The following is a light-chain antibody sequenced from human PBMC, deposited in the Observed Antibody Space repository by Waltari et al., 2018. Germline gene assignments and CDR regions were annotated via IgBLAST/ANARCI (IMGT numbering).Light chain of an antibody. J-gene: IGKJ1*01. CDR1: QSISTY. CDR3: QQSYSSPRT. CDR2: AAS. Sequence: DIQMTQSPSSLSASVGDRVTITCRASQSISTYLNWYQQKPGKAPKLLFWAASILQSGVPSRFSGSGSGTDFTLTISSLQPEDFATFYCQQSYSSPRTFGQGTKVEIK. V-gene: IGKV1-39*01.